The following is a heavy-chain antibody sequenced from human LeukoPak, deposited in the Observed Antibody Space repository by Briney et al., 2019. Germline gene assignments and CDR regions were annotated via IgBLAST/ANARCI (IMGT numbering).Heavy chain of an antibody. V-gene: IGHV4-38-2*02. D-gene: IGHD3-22*01. Sequence: SETLSLTCTVSGYSISSGYYWGWIRQPPGKGLEWIGTIYHSGNTYYNPSLASRVIILVDTSKNQFSLKLSSVTAADTAVYYCARARNYYDSSGFYYEGDAFDIWGQGTMVTVSS. J-gene: IGHJ3*02. CDR2: IYHSGNT. CDR3: ARARNYYDSSGFYYEGDAFDI. CDR1: GYSISSGYY.